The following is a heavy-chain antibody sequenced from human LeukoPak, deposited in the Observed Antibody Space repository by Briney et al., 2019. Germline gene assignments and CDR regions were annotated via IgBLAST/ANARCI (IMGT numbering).Heavy chain of an antibody. V-gene: IGHV1-69*04. CDR1: GGTFSSYA. J-gene: IGHJ3*02. CDR2: IIPILGIA. D-gene: IGHD5-18*01. Sequence: GASVKVSCKASGGTFSSYAISWVRQAPGQGLEWMGRIIPILGIANYAQKFQGRVTITADKSTSTAYMELSSLRSEDTAVYYCAGLGGSYVHDAFDIWGQGTMVTVSS. CDR3: AGLGGSYVHDAFDI.